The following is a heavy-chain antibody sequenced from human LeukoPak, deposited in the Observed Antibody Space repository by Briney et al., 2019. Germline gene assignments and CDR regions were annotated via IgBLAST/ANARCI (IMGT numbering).Heavy chain of an antibody. CDR1: GGTFISYA. D-gene: IGHD2-15*01. V-gene: IGHV1-69*05. J-gene: IGHJ5*02. Sequence: ASVKVSCKASGGTFISYAISWVRQAPGQGLEWMGGIIPIFGTANYAQKFQGRVTITTDESTSTAYMELSSLRSEDTAVYYCAREYAGYCSGGSCYWFDPWGQGTLVTVSS. CDR3: AREYAGYCSGGSCYWFDP. CDR2: IIPIFGTA.